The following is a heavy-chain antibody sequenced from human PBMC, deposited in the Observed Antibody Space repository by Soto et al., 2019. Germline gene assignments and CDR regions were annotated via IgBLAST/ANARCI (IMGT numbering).Heavy chain of an antibody. D-gene: IGHD2-2*01. V-gene: IGHV1-69*02. CDR1: GGTFNTYT. Sequence: QVHLIQSGAEVKKPGSSVKVSCKAAGGTFNTYTLFWVRQAPGHGLEWMGRTIPMLPVTNSAQKFQGRLTLTAHKSTGTAFMELTSLTSDDTAVYYCSIGSWSAETFDVWGQGTMVTVSS. CDR3: SIGSWSAETFDV. J-gene: IGHJ3*01. CDR2: TIPMLPVT.